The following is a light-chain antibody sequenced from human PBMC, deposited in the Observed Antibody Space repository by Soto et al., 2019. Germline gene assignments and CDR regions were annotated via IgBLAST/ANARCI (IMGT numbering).Light chain of an antibody. CDR1: QSVLYSSNNKDY. Sequence: DIVMTQSPDSLAVSLGERATINCKSSQSVLYSSNNKDYVAWYQHKPGQPPKLLIYWTSTRESGVPDRFSGSGSGTDFTLTISSLQAEDVAVYYCQQYYTTPFTFGPGTKVEIK. J-gene: IGKJ3*01. V-gene: IGKV4-1*01. CDR2: WTS. CDR3: QQYYTTPFT.